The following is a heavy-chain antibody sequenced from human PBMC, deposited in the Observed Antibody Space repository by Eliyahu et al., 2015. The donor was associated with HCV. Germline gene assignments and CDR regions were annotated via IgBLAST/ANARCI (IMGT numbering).Heavy chain of an antibody. D-gene: IGHD2-15*01. J-gene: IGHJ4*02. CDR2: IYYSGXT. Sequence: QVQLQESGPGLVKPSETLSLTXTVXGGXISTYYWXWXXQPPGKGLEWIGXIYYSGXTNYNPSLKSRVTISVDTSKNQFSLKLSSVTAADTAVYYCARQLVGYCSGGSCYTGGRYFDYWGQGTLVTVSS. CDR3: ARQLVGYCSGGSCYTGGRYFDY. CDR1: GGXISTYY. V-gene: IGHV4-59*01.